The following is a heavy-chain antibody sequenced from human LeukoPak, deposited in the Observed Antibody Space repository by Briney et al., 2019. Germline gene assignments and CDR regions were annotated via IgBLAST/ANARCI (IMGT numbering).Heavy chain of an antibody. CDR1: GFTFSNYA. Sequence: PGGSLRLSWAASGFTFSNYAMTWVRQAPGKGLEWVSTITGSGNDAYYADSVKGRFTISRDNSKNMLYLQMNRLRAEDTAVYYCAKGATGLRIVGDDWGQGTLVTVSS. D-gene: IGHD2-15*01. CDR3: AKGATGLRIVGDD. J-gene: IGHJ4*02. V-gene: IGHV3-23*01. CDR2: ITGSGNDA.